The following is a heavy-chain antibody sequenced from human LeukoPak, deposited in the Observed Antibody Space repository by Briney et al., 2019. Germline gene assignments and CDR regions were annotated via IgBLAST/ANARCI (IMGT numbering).Heavy chain of an antibody. D-gene: IGHD3-16*01. CDR3: ARAVDVADY. Sequence: PGGSLSLSCVASGFIFTDHWMSWVRQAPGKGLDWVANIKEDESAKFYADPVRGRFTISRDNAKNSVYLEMNNLRVEDTAVYYCARAVDVADYWGRGTLVTVSS. V-gene: IGHV3-7*01. CDR2: IKEDESAK. J-gene: IGHJ4*02. CDR1: GFIFTDHW.